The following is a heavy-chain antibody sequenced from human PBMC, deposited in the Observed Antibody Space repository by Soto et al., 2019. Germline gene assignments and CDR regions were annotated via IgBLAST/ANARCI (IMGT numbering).Heavy chain of an antibody. CDR2: IKSDAYGGTR. V-gene: IGHV3-49*05. Sequence: EVQLVESGGGLVKPGRSLRLSCTASGFIFGDYAMIWFRQAPGKGLEWVGFIKSDAYGGTREYAASVKGRFIISRDASNSIAYLNMNRLKTEDTAVYYCTGAPSAMDGDYRVSLHCYGMDVWGQATTVTVSS. J-gene: IGHJ6*02. CDR1: GFIFGDYA. D-gene: IGHD4-17*01. CDR3: TGAPSAMDGDYRVSLHCYGMDV.